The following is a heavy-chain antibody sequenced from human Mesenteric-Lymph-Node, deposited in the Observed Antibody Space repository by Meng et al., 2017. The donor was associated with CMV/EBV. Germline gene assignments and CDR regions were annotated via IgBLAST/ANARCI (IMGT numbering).Heavy chain of an antibody. CDR2: INSSGST. V-gene: IGHV4-34*01. D-gene: IGHD3-10*01. CDR3: ARDNSYYGSGSLYNWFDP. CDR1: RCISDYY. Sequence: RCISDYYWSWIRPAPAKGLDWTGAINSSGSTNYHPSLKSRVTISAAPSKNPFSLKLSSVTAADTAVYSCARDNSYYGSGSLYNWFDPWGQGTLVTVSS. J-gene: IGHJ5*02.